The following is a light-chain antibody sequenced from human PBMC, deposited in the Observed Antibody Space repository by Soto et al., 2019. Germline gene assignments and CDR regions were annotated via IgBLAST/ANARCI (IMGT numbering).Light chain of an antibody. CDR2: QVT. CDR1: DNDVGGYDF. V-gene: IGLV2-14*01. Sequence: QSALTQSASVSGSPGQSITISCTGTDNDVGGYDFVSWYQRHPGRAPKLLIHQVTIRLSGISSRFSGSKSGNTASLTITGLQPEDEAMYFCCSHSTSIAWVFGGGTQLTVL. CDR3: CSHSTSIAWV. J-gene: IGLJ3*02.